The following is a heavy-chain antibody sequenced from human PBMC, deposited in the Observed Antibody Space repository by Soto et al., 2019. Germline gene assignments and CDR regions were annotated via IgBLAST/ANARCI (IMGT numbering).Heavy chain of an antibody. V-gene: IGHV4-59*02. D-gene: IGHD3-22*01. Sequence: SETLSLTCTVSDSFVSNYYWSWIRQPPEKGLEWIGYIYYSGSTNYNPSLKSRVTISADTSKKQFSLKLSSVTAADTAVYYCARDNYYDSSAHRFDPWGQGIQVTVSS. CDR1: DSFVSNYY. J-gene: IGHJ5*02. CDR3: ARDNYYDSSAHRFDP. CDR2: IYYSGST.